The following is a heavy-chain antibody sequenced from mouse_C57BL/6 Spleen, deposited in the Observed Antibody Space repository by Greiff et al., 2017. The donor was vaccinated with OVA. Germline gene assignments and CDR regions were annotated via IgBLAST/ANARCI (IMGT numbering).Heavy chain of an antibody. J-gene: IGHJ1*03. Sequence: VQLQQPGTELVKLGASVKLSCKASGYTFTSYWMHWVKQRPGQGLEWIGNINPSNGGTNYNEKFKSKATLTVDKSSSTAYMQLSSLTSEDSAVYYCAHYYGSSYGYFDVWGTGTTVTVSS. V-gene: IGHV1-53*01. D-gene: IGHD1-1*01. CDR2: INPSNGGT. CDR1: GYTFTSYW. CDR3: AHYYGSSYGYFDV.